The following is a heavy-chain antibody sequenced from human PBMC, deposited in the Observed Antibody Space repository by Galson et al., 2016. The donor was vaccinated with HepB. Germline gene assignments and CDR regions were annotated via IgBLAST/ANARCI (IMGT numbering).Heavy chain of an antibody. Sequence: SLRLSCAASGFTFSTYSMDWVRQAPGKGLEWISYISTSSSTIYYADSVKGRFTISRDDATNSLYLQMNSLRDEDTAVYYCVRGVAGCDYWGQGTLVTVSS. D-gene: IGHD6-19*01. CDR2: ISTSSSTI. CDR3: VRGVAGCDY. CDR1: GFTFSTYS. V-gene: IGHV3-48*02. J-gene: IGHJ4*02.